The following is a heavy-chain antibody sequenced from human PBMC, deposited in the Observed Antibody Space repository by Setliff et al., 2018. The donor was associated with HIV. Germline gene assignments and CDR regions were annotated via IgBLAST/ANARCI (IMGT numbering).Heavy chain of an antibody. J-gene: IGHJ4*02. Sequence: PSETLSLTCTVSGGSISSYQWSWIRQPPGKGLEWIGYISYGGNTDYNPSLKSRVTLSADTPKNQLSLSLTSVTAADTAVYYCARVRLTMIMMVDYFDQWGQGTLVTVS. V-gene: IGHV4-59*12. D-gene: IGHD3-22*01. CDR3: ARVRLTMIMMVDYFDQ. CDR1: GGSISSYQ. CDR2: ISYGGNT.